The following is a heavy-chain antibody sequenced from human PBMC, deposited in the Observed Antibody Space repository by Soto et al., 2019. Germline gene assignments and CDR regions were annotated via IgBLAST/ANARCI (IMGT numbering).Heavy chain of an antibody. CDR1: GGSISSYY. CDR3: ALTRGELGYCRGGSGYYHYYMDV. V-gene: IGHV4-59*01. CDR2: IYYSGST. J-gene: IGHJ6*03. D-gene: IGHD2-15*01. Sequence: QVQLQESGPGLVKPSETLSLICAVSGGSISSYYWSWIRQPPGKGLEWIGYIYYSGSTKYNPSLKSGVTISLDTSKNQFYLRLSSVTAADTAVYYCALTRGELGYCRGGSGYYHYYMDVWGKGTTVTVSS.